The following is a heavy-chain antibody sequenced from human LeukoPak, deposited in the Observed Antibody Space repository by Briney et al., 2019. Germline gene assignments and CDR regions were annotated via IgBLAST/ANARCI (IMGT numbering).Heavy chain of an antibody. D-gene: IGHD5-18*01. Sequence: PSETLSLTCAVYGGSFRGYYWSWIRQPPGKGLEWIGEINHSGSTNYNPSLKSRVTISVDTSKNQFSLKVSSVTAADTAVYYCARGGYSLYDYWGQGTLVTVSS. CDR3: ARGGYSLYDY. CDR2: INHSGST. CDR1: GGSFRGYY. J-gene: IGHJ4*02. V-gene: IGHV4-34*01.